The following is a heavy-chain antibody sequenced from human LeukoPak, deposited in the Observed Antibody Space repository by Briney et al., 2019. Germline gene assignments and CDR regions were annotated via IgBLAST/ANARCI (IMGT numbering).Heavy chain of an antibody. J-gene: IGHJ5*01. CDR1: GGSISDSTYY. V-gene: IGHV4-39*07. Sequence: SETLSLTCTVSGGSISDSTYYWGWIRQPPGKGLEWIGTIYYSGSTYYNPSLRSRVTISVDTSKDQFSLKLSSVTAADTAVYYCARGEKPYDFWSGLVFDPWGQGTLVTVSS. D-gene: IGHD3-3*01. CDR3: ARGEKPYDFWSGLVFDP. CDR2: IYYSGST.